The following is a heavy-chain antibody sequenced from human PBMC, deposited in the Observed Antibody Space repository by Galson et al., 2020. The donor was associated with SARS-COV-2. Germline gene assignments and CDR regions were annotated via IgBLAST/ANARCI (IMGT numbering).Heavy chain of an antibody. V-gene: IGHV5-51*01. CDR1: GYSFTSYW. Sequence: HGESLKISCKGSGYSFTSYWIGWVRQLPGKGLEWMGIIYPGDSDTRYSQSFQGQVTISADKSITTAYLQWSSLKASDTAMYYCARGGHDYTWNWFDPWGQGTLVTVSS. CDR3: ARGGHDYTWNWFDP. D-gene: IGHD4-4*01. CDR2: IYPGDSDT. J-gene: IGHJ5*02.